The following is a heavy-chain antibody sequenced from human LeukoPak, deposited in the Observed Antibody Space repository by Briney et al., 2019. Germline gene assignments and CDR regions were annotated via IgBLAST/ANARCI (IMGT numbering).Heavy chain of an antibody. V-gene: IGHV3-7*01. CDR3: ARIGYSSSCLDY. D-gene: IGHD6-19*01. CDR1: GFTFSNYW. Sequence: GGSLRLSCAASGFTFSNYWMSWVRQAPGKGLEWVANIKQDGSVKYYVDSVRGRFTITRDNAKNSVYLQMNSLRAEDTAVYYCARIGYSSSCLDYWGQGTLVTVSS. CDR2: IKQDGSVK. J-gene: IGHJ4*02.